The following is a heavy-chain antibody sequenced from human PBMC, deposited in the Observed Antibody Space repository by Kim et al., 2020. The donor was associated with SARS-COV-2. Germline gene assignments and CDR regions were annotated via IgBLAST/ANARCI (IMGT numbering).Heavy chain of an antibody. V-gene: IGHV4-59*08. Sequence: SETLSLTCTVSGGSISSYYWSWIRQPPGKGLEWIGYIYYSGSTNYNPSPKSRVTISVDTTKNQFSLKLSSVTAADTAVDYCARLGATLRYFDLRWFDPWGQGSLVDDSS. D-gene: IGHD3-9*01. CDR1: GGSISSYY. J-gene: IGHJ5*02. CDR2: IYYSGST. CDR3: ARLGATLRYFDLRWFDP.